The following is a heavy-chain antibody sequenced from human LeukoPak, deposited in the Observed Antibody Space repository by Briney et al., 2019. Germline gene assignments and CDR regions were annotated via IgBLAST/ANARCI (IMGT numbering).Heavy chain of an antibody. V-gene: IGHV4-4*07. CDR3: ATYFYGEYGSYYFDY. CDR1: GGSIRSYY. J-gene: IGHJ4*02. Sequence: PSETLSLTCTVSGGSIRSYYWSWIRQPAGKGLEWIGRIYTSGSTNCNPSLKSRVTMSVDKSKNQFSLKLSSVTAADTAVYYCATYFYGEYGSYYFDYWGQGTLVTVSS. CDR2: IYTSGST. D-gene: IGHD4-17*01.